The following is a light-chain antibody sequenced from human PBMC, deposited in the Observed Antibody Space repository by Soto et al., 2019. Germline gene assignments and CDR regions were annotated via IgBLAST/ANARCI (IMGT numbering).Light chain of an antibody. CDR3: GTWDSSLKLEV. CDR2: ENN. Sequence: QSVLTQPPSVSAAPGQTVTISCSGSSSNIGNNYVSWYQQLPGTAPKLLIYENNKRPSGIPDRFSGSKSGTSATLGITGLQTGDEADYYCGTWDSSLKLEVFGGGTKLTVL. CDR1: SSNIGNNY. V-gene: IGLV1-51*02. J-gene: IGLJ2*01.